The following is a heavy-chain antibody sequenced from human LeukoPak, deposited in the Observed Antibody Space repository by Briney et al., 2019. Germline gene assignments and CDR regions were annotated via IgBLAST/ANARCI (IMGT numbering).Heavy chain of an antibody. CDR3: ARADGGVASKMYYFDY. CDR2: IHPSGGST. J-gene: IGHJ4*02. Sequence: ASVKVSCKASGYTFTGYYMHWVRQAPGQGLEWMGVIHPSGGSTTYSQKFQGRVTMTRDTSTSTVYMELSSLRSEDTAVYYCARADGGVASKMYYFDYWGQGTLVTVSS. CDR1: GYTFTGYY. D-gene: IGHD2-8*02. V-gene: IGHV1-46*01.